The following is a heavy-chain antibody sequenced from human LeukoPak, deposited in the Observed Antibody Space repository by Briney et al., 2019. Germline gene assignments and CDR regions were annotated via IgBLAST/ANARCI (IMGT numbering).Heavy chain of an antibody. CDR2: IKEDGSER. Sequence: GGSLRLSCAASGFKLSNYWMTWVRQAPGKGLQWVANIKEDGSERYYLDSVKGRFTIFRDSTKNSLYLQMDSLSDADTAVYYCAKPGDGCSGGSCYYFDYWGQGTLVTVSS. CDR1: GFKLSNYW. J-gene: IGHJ4*02. D-gene: IGHD2-15*01. CDR3: AKPGDGCSGGSCYYFDY. V-gene: IGHV3-7*03.